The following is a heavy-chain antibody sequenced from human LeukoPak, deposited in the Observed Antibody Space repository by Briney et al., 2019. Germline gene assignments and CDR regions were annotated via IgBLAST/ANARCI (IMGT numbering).Heavy chain of an antibody. CDR3: ARDIRMATSPSLGY. CDR1: GFTFSDYY. V-gene: IGHV3-11*01. D-gene: IGHD5-24*01. Sequence: GGSLRLSCAASGFTFSDYYMSWIRQAPGKGLEWVSYVSSSGSTIYYADSVKGRFTISRDNAKNSLYLQMNSLRAEDTAVYYCARDIRMATSPSLGYWGQGTLVTVSS. CDR2: VSSSGSTI. J-gene: IGHJ4*02.